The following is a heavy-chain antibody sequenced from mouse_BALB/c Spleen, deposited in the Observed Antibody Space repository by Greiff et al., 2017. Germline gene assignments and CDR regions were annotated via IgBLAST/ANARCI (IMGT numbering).Heavy chain of an antibody. Sequence: LVKTGASVKISCKASGYSFTGYYMHWVQQSHGKSLEWIGYISCYNGSTSYNQKFKGKATFTVDTSYSTAYMQFNSLTSEDAAVYYCARKRTTVGENDFDYWGQGTTLTVSS. CDR1: GYSFTGYY. D-gene: IGHD1-1*01. V-gene: IGHV1S34*01. J-gene: IGHJ2*01. CDR3: ARKRTTVGENDFDY. CDR2: ISCYNGST.